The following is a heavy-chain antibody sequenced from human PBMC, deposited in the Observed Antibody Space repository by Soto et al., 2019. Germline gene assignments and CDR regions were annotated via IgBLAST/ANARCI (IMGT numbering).Heavy chain of an antibody. CDR3: ARGGVFCSGGSCYSADY. CDR1: GGSFSGYY. D-gene: IGHD2-15*01. CDR2: INHSGST. J-gene: IGHJ4*02. V-gene: IGHV4-34*01. Sequence: QVQLQQWGAGLLKPSETLSLTCAVYGGSFSGYYWSWIRQPPGKGLEWIGEINHSGSTNYNPSLKSRVTISVDTSKNQFSLKLSSVTAAGTAVYYCARGGVFCSGGSCYSADYWGQGTLVTVSS.